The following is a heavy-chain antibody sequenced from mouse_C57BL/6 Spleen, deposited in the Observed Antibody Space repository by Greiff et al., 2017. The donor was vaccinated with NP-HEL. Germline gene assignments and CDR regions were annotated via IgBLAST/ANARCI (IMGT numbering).Heavy chain of an antibody. CDR2: IYPGDGVT. Sequence: VQLQQSGPELVKPGASVKISCKASGYAFSSSWMNWVKQRPGKGLEWIGRIYPGDGVTNYNGKFKGKATLTADKSSSTAYRQLSSLTSEDSAVYFCARDYNGSSSYAMDYWGQGTSVTVSS. CDR1: GYAFSSSW. V-gene: IGHV1-82*01. CDR3: ARDYNGSSSYAMDY. D-gene: IGHD1-1*01. J-gene: IGHJ4*01.